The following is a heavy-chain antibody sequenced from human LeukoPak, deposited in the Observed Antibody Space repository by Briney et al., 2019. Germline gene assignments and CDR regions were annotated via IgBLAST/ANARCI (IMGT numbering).Heavy chain of an antibody. Sequence: ASVKVSCKASGYTLTSFGIRLVRQAPGQGLEWMGWISAYNGNTNYAQNLQGRVTMTTDTSTSTAYLELRSLRSDDTAVYYCARWVVATSFDYWGQGTLVTVSS. CDR2: ISAYNGNT. D-gene: IGHD5-12*01. V-gene: IGHV1-18*01. J-gene: IGHJ4*02. CDR3: ARWVVATSFDY. CDR1: GYTLTSFG.